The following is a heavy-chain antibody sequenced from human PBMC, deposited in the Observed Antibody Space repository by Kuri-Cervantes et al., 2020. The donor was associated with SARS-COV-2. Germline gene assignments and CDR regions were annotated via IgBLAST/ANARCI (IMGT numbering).Heavy chain of an antibody. CDR2: IIPIFGTA. D-gene: IGHD3-16*01. Sequence: SVKVSCKASGYTFTGYYIHWVRQAPGQGLEWMGGIIPIFGTANYAQKFQGRVTITTDESTSTAYMELSSLRSEDTAVYYCARGLGDPSSGYFDYWGQGTLVTVSS. J-gene: IGHJ4*02. CDR1: GYTFTGYY. CDR3: ARGLGDPSSGYFDY. V-gene: IGHV1-69*05.